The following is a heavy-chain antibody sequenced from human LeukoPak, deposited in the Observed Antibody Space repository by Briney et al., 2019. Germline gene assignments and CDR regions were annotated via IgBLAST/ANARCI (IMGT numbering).Heavy chain of an antibody. CDR2: INHSGST. CDR3: ARRDDGYNFDY. J-gene: IGHJ4*02. Sequence: PSETLSLTCAVYGGSFSGYYWSWIRQPPGKGLEWIGEINHSGSTNYNPSLKSRVTISVDTSENQFSLKLSSVTAADTAVYYCARRDDGYNFDYWGQGTLVTVSS. D-gene: IGHD5-24*01. V-gene: IGHV4-34*01. CDR1: GGSFSGYY.